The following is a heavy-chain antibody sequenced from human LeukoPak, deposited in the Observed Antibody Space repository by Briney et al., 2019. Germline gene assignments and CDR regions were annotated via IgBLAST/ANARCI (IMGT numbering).Heavy chain of an antibody. J-gene: IGHJ3*02. Sequence: SETLSLTCIVSGDSVTNHYWSWVRQPPGKGLEWIGYIYYSGSTNYNPPLKSRVTISVDTSKNQFSLKLSSVTAADTAVYYCARDHSDSGSYYDAFDIWGQGTMVTVSS. CDR2: IYYSGST. CDR3: ARDHSDSGSYYDAFDI. CDR1: GDSVTNHY. D-gene: IGHD1-26*01. V-gene: IGHV4-59*02.